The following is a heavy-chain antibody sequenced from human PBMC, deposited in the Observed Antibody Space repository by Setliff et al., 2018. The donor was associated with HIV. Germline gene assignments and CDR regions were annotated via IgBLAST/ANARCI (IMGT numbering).Heavy chain of an antibody. J-gene: IGHJ4*02. V-gene: IGHV1-69*02. CDR2: IIPILGVA. Sequence: SVKVSCKASRSTFNSHTINWVRQAPGQGLDWMGRIIPILGVANYAQRFQGKVTITADKSTSTAYMELTSLRFDDTAVYYCARSSYYDVNSPFDYWGQGTRVTVSS. CDR3: ARSSYYDVNSPFDY. CDR1: RSTFNSHT. D-gene: IGHD3-16*01.